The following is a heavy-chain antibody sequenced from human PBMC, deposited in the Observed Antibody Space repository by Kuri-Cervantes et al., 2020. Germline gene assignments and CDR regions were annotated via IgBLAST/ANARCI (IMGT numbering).Heavy chain of an antibody. CDR3: ASGYSSSSVWFDP. D-gene: IGHD6-6*01. CDR2: ISYDGSNK. CDR1: GFTFSSYG. V-gene: IGHV3-30*03. Sequence: GESLKISCAASGFTFSSYGMHWVRQAPGKGLEWVAVISYDGSNKYYADSVKGRFTISRDNSKNTLYLQMNSLRAEVTAVYYCASGYSSSSVWFDPWGQGTLVTVSS. J-gene: IGHJ5*02.